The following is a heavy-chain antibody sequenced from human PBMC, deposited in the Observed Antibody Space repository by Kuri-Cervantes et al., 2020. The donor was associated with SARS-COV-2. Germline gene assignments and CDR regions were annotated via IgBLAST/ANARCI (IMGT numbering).Heavy chain of an antibody. CDR2: IYTSGST. V-gene: IGHV4-61*02. J-gene: IGHJ6*03. D-gene: IGHD1-26*01. Sequence: SETLSLTCTVSGGSISSGSYYWSWIRQPAGKGLEWIGRIYTSGSTNYNPSLKSRVTISVDTSKNQFSLELSSVTAADTAVYYCARASMGSGSYYPYYYYMDVWGKGTTVTVSS. CDR3: ARASMGSGSYYPYYYYMDV. CDR1: GGSISSGSYY.